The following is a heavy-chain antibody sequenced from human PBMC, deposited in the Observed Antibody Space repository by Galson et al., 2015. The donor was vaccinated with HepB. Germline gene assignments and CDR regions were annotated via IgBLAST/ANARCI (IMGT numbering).Heavy chain of an antibody. CDR3: ARDLGPYYYGSGSYYDDAFDI. V-gene: IGHV7-4-1*02. J-gene: IGHJ3*02. CDR1: GYTFTSYA. CDR2: INTNTGNP. Sequence: SVKVSCKASGYTFTSYAMNWVRQAPGQGLEWMGWINTNTGNPTYAQGFTGRFVFSLDTSVSTAYLQISSLKAEDTAVYYCARDLGPYYYGSGSYYDDAFDIWGQGTMVTVSS. D-gene: IGHD3-10*01.